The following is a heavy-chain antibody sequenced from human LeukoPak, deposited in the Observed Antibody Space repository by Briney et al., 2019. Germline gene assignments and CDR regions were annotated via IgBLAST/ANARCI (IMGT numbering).Heavy chain of an antibody. CDR3: ARAPSEIGGYYPEYFRH. V-gene: IGHV3-74*01. CDR1: GFTFSNYW. CDR2: IKSDGRT. J-gene: IGHJ1*01. Sequence: GRSLRLSCAAAGFTFSNYWMHWVRQAPGKGLVWVSRIKSDGRTNYADSVKGRFTISRDNAKNTVSLQMNSLRAEGTGVYYCARAPSEIGGYYPEYFRHWGQGTLVTVSS. D-gene: IGHD3-22*01.